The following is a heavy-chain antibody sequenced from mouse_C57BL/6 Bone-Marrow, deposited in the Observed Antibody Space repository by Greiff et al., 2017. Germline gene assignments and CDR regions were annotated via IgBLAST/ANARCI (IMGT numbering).Heavy chain of an antibody. CDR2: INPNNGGT. CDR3: ARGYYAMDY. CDR1: GYTFTDYY. V-gene: IGHV1-26*01. J-gene: IGHJ4*01. Sequence: EVQLQQSGPELVKPGASVKISCKASGYTFTDYYMNWVKQSHGKGLEWIGDINPNNGGTSYNQKFKGKATLTVDKSSSTAYMELRSLTSGDCAVYYCARGYYAMDYWGQGTSVTVSA.